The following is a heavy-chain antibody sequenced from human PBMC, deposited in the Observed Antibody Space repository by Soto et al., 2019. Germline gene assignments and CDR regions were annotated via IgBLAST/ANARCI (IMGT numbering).Heavy chain of an antibody. CDR3: ARDGGRHSGGIDY. J-gene: IGHJ4*02. Sequence: QVQLVQSGAEVQKPGSSVKVYCKASGGTFSSYSINWVRQAPGQGLEWMGEIIPIFGTANYAQKFQGRVTINADESTSTAYMELSSLRSEDTAVYYCARDGGRHSGGIDYWGQGTRVTVSS. D-gene: IGHD1-26*01. CDR2: IIPIFGTA. V-gene: IGHV1-69*01. CDR1: GGTFSSYS.